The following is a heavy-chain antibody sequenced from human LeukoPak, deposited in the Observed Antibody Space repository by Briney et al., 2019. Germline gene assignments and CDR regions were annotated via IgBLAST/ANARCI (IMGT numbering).Heavy chain of an antibody. V-gene: IGHV4-31*03. D-gene: IGHD5-12*01. CDR1: GGSISSGGYY. Sequence: PSETLSLPCTVSGGSISSGGYYWSWIRQHPGKGLEWIGYIYYSGSTYYNPSLKSRVTISVDTSKNQFSLKLSSVTAADTAVYYCARADVDSFDAYDIWGQGTMVTVSS. CDR3: ARADVDSFDAYDI. J-gene: IGHJ3*02. CDR2: IYYSGST.